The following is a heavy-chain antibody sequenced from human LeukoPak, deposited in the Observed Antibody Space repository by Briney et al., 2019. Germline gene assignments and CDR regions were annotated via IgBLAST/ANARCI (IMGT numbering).Heavy chain of an antibody. V-gene: IGHV1-2*02. D-gene: IGHD2-15*01. CDR1: GYTFTDYY. CDR2: INPNTDRT. CDR3: ARGQLLHIYYYYYMDL. J-gene: IGHJ6*03. Sequence: ASVKVSCKASGYTFTDYYIYWVRQALGQGLEWMGWINPNTDRTDYAHSFQGRVTMTRDTSISTAYMELSRLRSDDTAVYYCARGQLLHIYYYYYMDLWGKGTTVTISS.